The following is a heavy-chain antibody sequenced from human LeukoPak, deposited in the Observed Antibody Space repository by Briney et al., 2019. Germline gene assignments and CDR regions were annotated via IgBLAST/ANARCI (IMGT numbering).Heavy chain of an antibody. CDR2: IYCSGST. J-gene: IGHJ3*02. CDR3: ARQGSPVVVVGAATPAAFDI. CDR1: GGSISSSSYY. Sequence: SETLSLTCTVSGGSISSSSYYWGWIRQPPGKGLEFIGSIYCSGSTYYNPSLKSRVTVSVDTSKNQFPLILSSVTAADTAVYYCARQGSPVVVVGAATPAAFDIWGQGTMVTVSS. D-gene: IGHD2-15*01. V-gene: IGHV4-39*01.